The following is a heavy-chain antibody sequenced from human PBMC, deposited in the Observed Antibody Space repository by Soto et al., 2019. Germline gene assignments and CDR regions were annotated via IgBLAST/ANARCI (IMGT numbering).Heavy chain of an antibody. CDR2: INPSGGST. Sequence: ASVKVSCKASGYTFTSDYRHWVRQAPGQGLEWMGIINPSGGSTSYAQKFQGRVTMTRDTSTSTVYMELSSLRSEDTAVYYCARETYYYDSSGYPPAYYYYGMDVWGQGTTVTVSS. CDR1: GYTFTSDY. CDR3: ARETYYYDSSGYPPAYYYYGMDV. J-gene: IGHJ6*02. D-gene: IGHD3-22*01. V-gene: IGHV1-46*01.